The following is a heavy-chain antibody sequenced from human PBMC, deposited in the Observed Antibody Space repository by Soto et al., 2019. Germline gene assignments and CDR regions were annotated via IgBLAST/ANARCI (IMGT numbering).Heavy chain of an antibody. D-gene: IGHD3-10*01. CDR1: GGTFSSYA. CDR2: IIPTFGTE. V-gene: IGHV1-69*13. J-gene: IGHJ4*02. CDR3: ASPGSGGNSNFDY. Sequence: SVKVSCKASGGTFSSYAISWVRQAPGQGLEWMGGIIPTFGTENCAQKFQGRVTITADESTSTAYMELSSLRSEDTAVYYCASPGSGGNSNFDYWGQGTLVTVSS.